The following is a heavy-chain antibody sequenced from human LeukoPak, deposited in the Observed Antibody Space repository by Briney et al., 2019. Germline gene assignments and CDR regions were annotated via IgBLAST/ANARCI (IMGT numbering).Heavy chain of an antibody. CDR1: GGSISSYY. CDR3: ARGRGDMITMVRGVGCWFDP. Sequence: SETLSLTCTVSGGSISSYYWTWIRQPPGKGLEWIGYIYYSGSTNYNPSLKSRVTISVDTSKNQFSLKLSSVTAADTAVYYCARGRGDMITMVRGVGCWFDPWGQGTLVTVSS. D-gene: IGHD3-10*01. CDR2: IYYSGST. J-gene: IGHJ5*02. V-gene: IGHV4-59*12.